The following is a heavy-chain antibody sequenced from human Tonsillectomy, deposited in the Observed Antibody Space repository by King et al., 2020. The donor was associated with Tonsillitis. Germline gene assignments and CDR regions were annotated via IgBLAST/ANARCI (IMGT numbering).Heavy chain of an antibody. D-gene: IGHD6-6*01. V-gene: IGHV3-23*04. J-gene: IGHJ6*02. CDR2: ISGSGDST. CDR3: ANLLADSSSSNYYGMDV. Sequence: VQLVESGGGLVQPGGSLRLSCAASGFTFRRYAMSWVRQAPGKGLEWVSGISGSGDSTNYADSVKGRFTISRDNSKNTLYLQMNSLRAEDTAVYYCANLLADSSSSNYYGMDVWGQGTTVTVSS. CDR1: GFTFRRYA.